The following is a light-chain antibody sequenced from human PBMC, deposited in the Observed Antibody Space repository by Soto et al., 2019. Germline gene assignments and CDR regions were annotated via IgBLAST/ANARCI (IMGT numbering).Light chain of an antibody. CDR3: QQYGSSLWT. CDR1: QSFDSNY. CDR2: GAS. V-gene: IGKV3-20*01. J-gene: IGKJ1*01. Sequence: EIVLTQSPGTLSLFPEERATLSCRASQSFDSNYLAWYQQKAGQAPRLLIYGASTRATGIPDRFSGSGSGTDFTLIINSLEPEDFVVYYCQQYGSSLWTFGQGTKVEI.